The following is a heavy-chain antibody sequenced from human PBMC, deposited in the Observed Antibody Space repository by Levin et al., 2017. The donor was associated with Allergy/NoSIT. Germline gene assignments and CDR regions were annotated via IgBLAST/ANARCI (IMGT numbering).Heavy chain of an antibody. D-gene: IGHD5-18*01. V-gene: IGHV3-74*01. CDR2: INTDGSSI. CDR1: GFTFSTYW. Sequence: GESLKISCADSGFTFSTYWMHWVRQAPGKGLVWVSRINTDGSSITYADSVKGRFTISRDNAKNRLYLQMNSLRAEDTAVYYCASSLYTYGIDSWGQGTLVTVSS. J-gene: IGHJ4*02. CDR3: ASSLYTYGIDS.